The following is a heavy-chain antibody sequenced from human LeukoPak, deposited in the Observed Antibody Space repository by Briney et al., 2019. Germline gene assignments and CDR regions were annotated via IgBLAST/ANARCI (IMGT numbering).Heavy chain of an antibody. Sequence: GGSLRLSCAASGFTFSSYWMHWVRQAPGKGLVWVSRIKSDGTSTNYADSVKGRFITSRDNAKNTMYLQMNSLRAEDTAVYYCARRAGAYSHPYDYWGQGTLVTVSS. D-gene: IGHD4/OR15-4a*01. CDR3: ARRAGAYSHPYDY. CDR2: IKSDGTST. CDR1: GFTFSSYW. J-gene: IGHJ4*02. V-gene: IGHV3-74*01.